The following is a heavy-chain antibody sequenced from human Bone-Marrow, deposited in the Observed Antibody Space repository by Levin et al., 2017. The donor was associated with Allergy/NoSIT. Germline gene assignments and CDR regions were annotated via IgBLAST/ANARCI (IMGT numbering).Heavy chain of an antibody. J-gene: IGHJ4*02. V-gene: IGHV4-34*01. D-gene: IGHD3-22*01. CDR3: AGYSSGPYFDS. CDR2: INPGGGT. Sequence: PSETLSLTCAVSGGSFFGSNWNWIRQPPGKGLEWIGEINPGGGTKYNPSLKSRVSISADASKNQFSLRLSSVTAADTAVYYCAGYSSGPYFDSWGQGALVTVSS. CDR1: GGSFFGSN.